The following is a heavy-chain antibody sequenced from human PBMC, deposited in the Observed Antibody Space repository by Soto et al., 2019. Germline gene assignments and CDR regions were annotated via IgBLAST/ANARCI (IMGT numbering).Heavy chain of an antibody. CDR3: AYISTPFDY. D-gene: IGHD6-13*01. CDR2: IIPIFGTA. Sequence: SVKVSCKASGGTFSSYAISWVRQAPGQGLEWMGGIIPIFGTADSVKGRFTISRDNSKNTLYLQMNSLRAEDTAVYYCAYISTPFDYWGQGTLVTVSS. V-gene: IGHV1-69*05. J-gene: IGHJ4*02. CDR1: GGTFSSYA.